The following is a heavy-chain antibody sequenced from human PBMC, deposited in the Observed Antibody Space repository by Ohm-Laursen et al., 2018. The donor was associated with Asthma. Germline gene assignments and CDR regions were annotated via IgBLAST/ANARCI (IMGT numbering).Heavy chain of an antibody. D-gene: IGHD6-13*01. J-gene: IGHJ4*02. V-gene: IGHV3-21*01. CDR1: GYTFSRYS. CDR3: ARLYSSTSITYFDY. Sequence: SLRLSCAASGYTFSRYSIHWVRQVPGKGLEWVASISTASTFIYYADSVRGRFTISRDNAKNSLYLQMNSLRAEDTAVYYCARLYSSTSITYFDYWGQGTLVTVSS. CDR2: ISTASTFI.